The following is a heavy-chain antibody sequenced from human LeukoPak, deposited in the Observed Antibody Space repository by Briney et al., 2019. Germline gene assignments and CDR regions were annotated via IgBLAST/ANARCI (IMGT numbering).Heavy chain of an antibody. CDR3: ATEVDILTGYYKDAFDI. Sequence: SVKVSCTVSGYTLTELSMHWVRQAPGKGLEWMGGFDPEDGETIYAQKFQGRVTMTEDTSTDTAYMELSSLRSEDTAVYYCATEVDILTGYYKDAFDIWGQGTMVTVSS. D-gene: IGHD3-9*01. V-gene: IGHV1-24*01. J-gene: IGHJ3*02. CDR1: GYTLTELS. CDR2: FDPEDGET.